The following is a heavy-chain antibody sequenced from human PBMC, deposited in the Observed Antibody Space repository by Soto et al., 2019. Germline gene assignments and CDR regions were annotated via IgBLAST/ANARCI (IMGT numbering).Heavy chain of an antibody. Sequence: ASVKVSCKASGYTFTSYGISWVRQAPGQGLEWMGWISAYNGNTNYAQKLQGRVTMTTDTSTSTAYMELRSLRSDDTAVYYCARVSHSSFYDYIWGSAGNWFDSWGQGTLVTVSS. V-gene: IGHV1-18*01. CDR3: ARVSHSSFYDYIWGSAGNWFDS. J-gene: IGHJ5*01. CDR1: GYTFTSYG. D-gene: IGHD3-16*01. CDR2: ISAYNGNT.